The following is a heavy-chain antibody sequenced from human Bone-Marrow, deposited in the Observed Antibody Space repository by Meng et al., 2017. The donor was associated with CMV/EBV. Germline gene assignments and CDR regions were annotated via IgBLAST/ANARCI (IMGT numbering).Heavy chain of an antibody. CDR3: AKEGYYGSGYGMDV. V-gene: IGHV3-30*02. CDR1: GFTFSDYW. CDR2: IWYDGSNK. Sequence: GGSLRLSCAASGFTFSDYWMHWVRQAPGKGLEWVAVIWYDGSNKYYADSVKGRFTISRDNSKNTLYLQMNSLRAEDTAVYYCAKEGYYGSGYGMDVWGQGTTVTVS. D-gene: IGHD3-10*01. J-gene: IGHJ6*02.